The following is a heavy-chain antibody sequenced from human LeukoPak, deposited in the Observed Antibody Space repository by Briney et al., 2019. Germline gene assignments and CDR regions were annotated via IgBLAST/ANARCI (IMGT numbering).Heavy chain of an antibody. CDR3: ARGIAAAGTAVFDF. Sequence: GGSLRLSCAASGFTFSSYGMHWVRQAPGKGLEWVANIKQDGSEKYYVDSVKGRLTISRDNAKNSLYLQMNSLRAEDTAVYYCARGIAAAGTAVFDFWGQGTLVTVSS. D-gene: IGHD6-13*01. CDR2: IKQDGSEK. J-gene: IGHJ4*02. V-gene: IGHV3-7*04. CDR1: GFTFSSYG.